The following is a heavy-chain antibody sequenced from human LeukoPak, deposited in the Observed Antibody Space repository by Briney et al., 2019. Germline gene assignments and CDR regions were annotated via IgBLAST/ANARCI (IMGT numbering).Heavy chain of an antibody. CDR2: IYPGDSHT. Sequence: GESLKISCKGSGYSFTNFWIGWVRQLPGKGLEWMGIIYPGDSHTRYNPSFQGQVTLSADKSISTAYLHWSSLKASDSAMYYCASQHYGSSWYLSGFDYWGQGTLVTVSS. CDR3: ASQHYGSSWYLSGFDY. D-gene: IGHD6-13*01. J-gene: IGHJ4*02. V-gene: IGHV5-51*01. CDR1: GYSFTNFW.